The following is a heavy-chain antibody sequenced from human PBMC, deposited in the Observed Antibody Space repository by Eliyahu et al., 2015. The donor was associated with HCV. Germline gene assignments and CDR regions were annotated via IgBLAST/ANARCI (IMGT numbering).Heavy chain of an antibody. J-gene: IGHJ6*02. CDR3: AKDWGSGSYLLSGADYYYGMDV. CDR2: ISWNSGSV. Sequence: EVQLVESGGGLVQPGRSLRLSCVGFGFIFENYAXXWVRQPPGKGLEGVSGISWNSGSVGYADSVKGRFTVSRDNPKDSLYLEMTSLRPDDTALYYCAKDWGSGSYLLSGADYYYGMDVWGQGTTVTVSS. CDR1: GFIFENYA. V-gene: IGHV3-9*01. D-gene: IGHD3-10*01.